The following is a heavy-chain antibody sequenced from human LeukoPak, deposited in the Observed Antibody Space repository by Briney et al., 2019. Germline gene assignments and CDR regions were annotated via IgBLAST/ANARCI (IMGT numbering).Heavy chain of an antibody. V-gene: IGHV3-7*01. CDR2: IKQDGSEK. CDR3: ARDRSRGFDP. CDR1: GFTFSSYA. Sequence: GGSLRLSCAASGFTFSSYAMHWVRQAPGKGLEWVANIKQDGSEKYYVDSVKGRFTISRDNAKSSLYLQMNSLRAEDTAVYYCARDRSRGFDPWGQGTLVTVSS. J-gene: IGHJ5*02.